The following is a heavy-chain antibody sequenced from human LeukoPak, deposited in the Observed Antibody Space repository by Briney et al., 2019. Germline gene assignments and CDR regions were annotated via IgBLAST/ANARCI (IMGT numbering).Heavy chain of an antibody. CDR1: GGSIGSYY. CDR2: IYTSGSS. D-gene: IGHD6-13*01. J-gene: IGHJ5*02. V-gene: IGHV4-4*07. Sequence: PSETLSLTCTVSGGSIGSYYWSWIRQPPGKGLEWIGRIYTSGSSNYNPSLKSRVTMSVDTSKNQFSLKLSSVTAADTAVYYCARDPYGQLDWFDPWGQGTLVTVSS. CDR3: ARDPYGQLDWFDP.